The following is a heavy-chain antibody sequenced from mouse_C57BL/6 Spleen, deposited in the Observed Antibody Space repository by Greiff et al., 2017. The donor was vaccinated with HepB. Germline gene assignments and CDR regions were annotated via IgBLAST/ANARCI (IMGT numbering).Heavy chain of an antibody. J-gene: IGHJ4*01. V-gene: IGHV5-17*01. CDR2: ISSGSSTI. D-gene: IGHD1-1*01. Sequence: EVQRVESGGGLVKPGGSLKLSCAASGFTFSDYGMHWVRQAPEKGLEWVAYISSGSSTIYYADTVKGRFTISRDNAKNTLFLQMTSLRSEDTAMYYCARGNYYGSSSPDYYAMDYWGQGTSVTVSS. CDR1: GFTFSDYG. CDR3: ARGNYYGSSSPDYYAMDY.